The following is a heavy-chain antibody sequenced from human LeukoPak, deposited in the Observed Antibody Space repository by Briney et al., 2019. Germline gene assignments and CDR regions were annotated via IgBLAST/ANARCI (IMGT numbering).Heavy chain of an antibody. CDR1: GFAFSYYD. CDR2: IRFDGNDK. Sequence: GGSLRLSCAASGFAFSYYDMHWVRQAPGKGLEWVAFIRFDGNDKYYADSVKGRFTISRDNSKNTLYLQMNSLRAEDTAVYYCAKYSGYDLGWGQGTLVTVSS. V-gene: IGHV3-30*02. J-gene: IGHJ4*02. CDR3: AKYSGYDLG. D-gene: IGHD5-12*01.